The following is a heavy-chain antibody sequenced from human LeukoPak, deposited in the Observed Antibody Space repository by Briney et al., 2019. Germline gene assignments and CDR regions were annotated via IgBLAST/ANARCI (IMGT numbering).Heavy chain of an antibody. V-gene: IGHV3-7*01. D-gene: IGHD3-10*01. CDR2: IKQDGSEK. J-gene: IGHJ4*02. CDR3: ARDRNYYGSGSYHRGYY. Sequence: GGSLRLSCAASGFTFSSYWMSWVRQAPGKGLEWVANIKQDGSEKYYVDSVKGRFTISRYNAKNSLYLQMNSLRAEDTAVYYCARDRNYYGSGSYHRGYYWGQGTLVTVSS. CDR1: GFTFSSYW.